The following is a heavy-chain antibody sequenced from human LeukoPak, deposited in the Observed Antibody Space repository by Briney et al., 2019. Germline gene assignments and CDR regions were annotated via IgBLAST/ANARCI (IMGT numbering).Heavy chain of an antibody. Sequence: GGSLRLSCAASRFTFSNYAMHWVRQAPGKGLEWVAVISYDGSNKNYADSVKGRFTISRDNSKNTLYLQMNSLRGEDTAVYYCARDVGATTYYYGMDVWGQGTTVTVSS. J-gene: IGHJ6*02. V-gene: IGHV3-30-3*01. D-gene: IGHD1-26*01. CDR3: ARDVGATTYYYGMDV. CDR1: RFTFSNYA. CDR2: ISYDGSNK.